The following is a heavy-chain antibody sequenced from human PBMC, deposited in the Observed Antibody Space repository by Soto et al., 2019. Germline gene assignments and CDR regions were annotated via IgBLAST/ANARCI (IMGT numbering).Heavy chain of an antibody. D-gene: IGHD2-15*01. V-gene: IGHV1-69*13. CDR2: IIPTFGTV. CDR3: ARDSHPPALSGDIMRWDV. J-gene: IGHJ6*02. Sequence: SVKVSCKASGGTFSSYAVSWVRQAPGQGLEWMGGIIPTFGTVIYAQQFQGRVTITADESTKTAYMELRSLRFEDTAVYYCARDSHPPALSGDIMRWDVWGQGTTVTVSS. CDR1: GGTFSSYA.